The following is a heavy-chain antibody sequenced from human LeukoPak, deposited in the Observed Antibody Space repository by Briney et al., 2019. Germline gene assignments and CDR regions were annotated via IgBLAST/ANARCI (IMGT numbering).Heavy chain of an antibody. CDR3: AKRLGYCSCTSCYAPRYYFDY. J-gene: IGHJ4*02. D-gene: IGHD2-2*01. Sequence: SETLSLTCAVYGGSFSGYYWSWIRQPPGKGLEWIGEINHSGSTNYNPSLKSRVTISVDTSKNQFSLKLSSVTAADTAVYYCAKRLGYCSCTSCYAPRYYFDYWGQGTLVTVSS. CDR2: INHSGST. CDR1: GGSFSGYY. V-gene: IGHV4-34*01.